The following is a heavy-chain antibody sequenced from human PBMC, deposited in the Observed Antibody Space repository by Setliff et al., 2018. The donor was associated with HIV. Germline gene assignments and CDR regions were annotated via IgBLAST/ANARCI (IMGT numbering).Heavy chain of an antibody. V-gene: IGHV4-39*01. D-gene: IGHD1-26*01. CDR2: IYYSGNT. J-gene: IGHJ4*01. CDR1: GGSISSSFYY. Sequence: SSETLSLTCTVSGGSISSSFYYWGWIRQPPGKGLEWIGSIYYSGNTYYNPSLKSRVTISVDTSKNQISLKLSSVTAADTAVYYCASHLPPYSGNFDYWGHGTLVTVSS. CDR3: ASHLPPYSGNFDY.